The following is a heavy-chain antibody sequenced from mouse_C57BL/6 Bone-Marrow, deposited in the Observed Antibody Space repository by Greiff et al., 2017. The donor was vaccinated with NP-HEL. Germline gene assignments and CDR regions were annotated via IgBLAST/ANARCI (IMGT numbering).Heavy chain of an antibody. V-gene: IGHV1-80*01. Sequence: QVQLKESGAELVKPGASVKISCKASGYAFSSYWMNWVKQRPGKGLEWIGQIYPGDGDTNYNGKFKGKATLTADKSSSTAYMQLSSLTSEDSAVYFGARLGWLPLYFDYWGQGTTLTVSS. D-gene: IGHD2-3*01. CDR3: ARLGWLPLYFDY. CDR2: IYPGDGDT. J-gene: IGHJ2*01. CDR1: GYAFSSYW.